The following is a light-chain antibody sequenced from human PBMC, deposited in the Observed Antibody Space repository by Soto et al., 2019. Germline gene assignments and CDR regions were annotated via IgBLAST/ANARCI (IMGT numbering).Light chain of an antibody. CDR3: QQLNNYPRT. CDR2: TAS. V-gene: IGKV1-9*01. Sequence: DIQLTQSPSFLSASVGDRVTISCRASQGISSYLAWYQQKPGKAPKLLISTASTLQSGVPSRFSGSGSATEFTLTISSLQPEDFATYYCQQLNNYPRTFGQGTKVDIK. CDR1: QGISSY. J-gene: IGKJ1*01.